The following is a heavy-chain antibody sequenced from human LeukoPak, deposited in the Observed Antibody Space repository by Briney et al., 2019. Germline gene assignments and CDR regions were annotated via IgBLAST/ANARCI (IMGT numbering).Heavy chain of an antibody. D-gene: IGHD3-3*01. CDR3: AREDLLRFLEWTSGGWFDP. V-gene: IGHV1-46*01. CDR1: GYTFTSYY. Sequence: ASVKVSCKASGYTFTSYYMHWVRQAPGQGLEWMGIINPSGGSTSYAQKFQGRVTMTRDTSTSTVYMELSSLRSEDTAVYYCAREDLLRFLEWTSGGWFDPWGQGTLVTVSS. J-gene: IGHJ5*02. CDR2: INPSGGST.